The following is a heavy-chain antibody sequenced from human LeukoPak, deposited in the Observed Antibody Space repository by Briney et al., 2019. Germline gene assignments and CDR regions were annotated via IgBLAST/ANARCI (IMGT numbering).Heavy chain of an antibody. V-gene: IGHV1-46*01. D-gene: IGHD4-17*01. Sequence: ASVKVSCKASGYTFTSYYMHWVRQAPGQGLEWMGIINPSGGSTSYAQKFQGRVTMTRDTSTSTVYMELSSLRSEDTAVYYCARPDTRGMTTVTLNYWGQGTLVTVSS. CDR3: ARPDTRGMTTVTLNY. CDR1: GYTFTSYY. CDR2: INPSGGST. J-gene: IGHJ4*02.